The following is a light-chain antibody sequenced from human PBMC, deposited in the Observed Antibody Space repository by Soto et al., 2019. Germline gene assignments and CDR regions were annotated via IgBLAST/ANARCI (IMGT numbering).Light chain of an antibody. J-gene: IGKJ1*01. Sequence: DIQMTQSPATLSASVGDSVTITCRASQSISHWLAWYQQKPGKAPKFLIYDAFSLESGVPSRFSGSGSGTEFTLTISSLQPDDFATYYCQQYDSVLGTFGPGTKVDLK. CDR1: QSISHW. CDR3: QQYDSVLGT. V-gene: IGKV1-5*01. CDR2: DAF.